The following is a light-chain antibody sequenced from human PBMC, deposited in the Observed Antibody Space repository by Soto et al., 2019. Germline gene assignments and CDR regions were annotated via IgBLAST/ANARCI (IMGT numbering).Light chain of an antibody. V-gene: IGKV4-1*01. Sequence: DIVMTQSPDSLAVSLGERATINCKSSQSLLYSSNNKNYLAWFQQKPGQPPKLLIYWASTRESGVPDRFSGSGSGTDFTLTVSSLQAEDAAVYYCQQYFSTPWTFGQGTMVEIK. J-gene: IGKJ1*01. CDR2: WAS. CDR3: QQYFSTPWT. CDR1: QSLLYSSNNKNY.